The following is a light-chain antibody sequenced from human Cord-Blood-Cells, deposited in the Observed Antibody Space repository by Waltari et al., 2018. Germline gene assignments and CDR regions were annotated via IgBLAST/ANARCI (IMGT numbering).Light chain of an antibody. CDR2: WAS. Sequence: DIVMTQSPDSLAVSLGERATINCKSRQSVLYSSNNKNYLAWYQQKPGQPPKLLIYWASTRESGVPDRFSGSGSGTDFTLTISSLQAEDVAVYYCQQYYSTPLTFGPGTKVEIK. J-gene: IGKJ3*01. CDR3: QQYYSTPLT. V-gene: IGKV4-1*01. CDR1: QSVLYSSNNKNY.